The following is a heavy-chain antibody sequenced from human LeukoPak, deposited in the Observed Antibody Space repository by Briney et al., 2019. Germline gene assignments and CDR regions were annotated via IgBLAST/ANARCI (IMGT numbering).Heavy chain of an antibody. J-gene: IGHJ4*02. D-gene: IGHD3-10*01. Sequence: PGGSLRLSCAASGFTFSNYGMHWVRQAPGKGLEGVAMISYDGSNKYYADSVKGRFTISRDNSKNTLYLQMNSLRAEDTAVYYCAKTAFLLWFGELDYWGQGTLVTVSS. V-gene: IGHV3-30*18. CDR2: ISYDGSNK. CDR3: AKTAFLLWFGELDY. CDR1: GFTFSNYG.